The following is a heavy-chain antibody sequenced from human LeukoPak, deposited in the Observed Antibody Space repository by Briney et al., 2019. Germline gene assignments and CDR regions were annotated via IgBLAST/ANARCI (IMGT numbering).Heavy chain of an antibody. CDR3: AKGSGYYQYYFDY. CDR1: GFTFNNYW. CDR2: INNDGSSA. Sequence: GGSLRLSCAASGFTFNNYWIHWVRQVPGKGLVWVSRINNDGSSASYVDSVKGRFTISRDNAKNSLYLQMNSLRAEDTALYYCAKGSGYYQYYFDYWGQGTLVTVSS. D-gene: IGHD3-3*01. J-gene: IGHJ4*02. V-gene: IGHV3-74*01.